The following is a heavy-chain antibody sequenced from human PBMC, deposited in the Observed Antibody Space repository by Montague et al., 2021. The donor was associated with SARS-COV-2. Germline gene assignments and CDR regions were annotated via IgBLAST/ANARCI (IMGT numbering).Heavy chain of an antibody. CDR2: IDWDDDK. Sequence: PALVIPTQTLTLTCTFSGFSLSTSGMCVSWIRQPPGKALEWLARIDWDDDKYYSTSLKTRLTISKDTSKNQVVLTMTNMDPVDTATYYCARTHYDILTGYYYDMDVWGQGTTVTVSS. D-gene: IGHD3-9*01. CDR1: GFSLSTSGMC. J-gene: IGHJ6*02. V-gene: IGHV2-70*11. CDR3: ARTHYDILTGYYYDMDV.